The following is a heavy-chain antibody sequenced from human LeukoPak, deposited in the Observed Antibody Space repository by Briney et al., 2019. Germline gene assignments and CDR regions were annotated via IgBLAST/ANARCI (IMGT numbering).Heavy chain of an antibody. CDR2: IDSSRIT. D-gene: IGHD3-10*01. J-gene: IGHJ6*03. CDR3: ARAGSGSQYYYYYYMDV. CDR1: GGSVTMYD. V-gene: IGHV4-4*09. Sequence: PSETLSLTCTVSGGSVTMYDWSWLRQPPGKGLEWIGYIDSSRITNYNPSLKSRVTISVDMSKSQISLMLSSVTAADTAVYYCARAGSGSQYYYYYYMDVWGKGTTVTVSS.